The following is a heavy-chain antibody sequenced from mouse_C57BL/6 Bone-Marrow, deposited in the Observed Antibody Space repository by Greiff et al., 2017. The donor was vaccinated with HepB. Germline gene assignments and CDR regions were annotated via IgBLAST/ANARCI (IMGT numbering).Heavy chain of an antibody. CDR1: GFTFSSYA. Sequence: EVKVVESGGGLVKPGGSLKLSCAASGFTFSSYAMSWVRQTPEKRLEWVATISDGGSYTYYPDNVKGRFTIARDNAKNNLYLQMSHLKSEDTAMYYCARDRGSPDYWGQGTTRTVSS. J-gene: IGHJ2*01. CDR2: ISDGGSYT. CDR3: ARDRGSPDY. V-gene: IGHV5-4*01. D-gene: IGHD1-1*01.